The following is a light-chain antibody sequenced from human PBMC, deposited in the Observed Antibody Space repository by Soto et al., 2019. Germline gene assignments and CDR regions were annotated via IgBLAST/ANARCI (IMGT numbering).Light chain of an antibody. CDR3: QHFGTSGT. CDR2: AAS. Sequence: IVLTQYPGTLSLSPGERATLSCRPSQSVSSAYLAWYQQKPGQGPRLLLYAASHRATGIPDRFSGSGSGTDFTLTISRLEPEDFAVYYCQHFGTSGTFGQGTKVEIK. V-gene: IGKV3-20*01. J-gene: IGKJ1*01. CDR1: QSVSSAY.